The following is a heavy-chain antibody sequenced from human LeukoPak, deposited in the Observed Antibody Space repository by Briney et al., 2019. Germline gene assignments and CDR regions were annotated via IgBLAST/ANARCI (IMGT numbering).Heavy chain of an antibody. CDR2: INHSGST. CDR3: AGGLRSYYDY. V-gene: IGHV4-34*01. J-gene: IGHJ4*02. Sequence: SETLSLTCAVYGGSFSGYYWSWIRQPPGKGLEWIGEINHSGSTNYNPSLKSRVTISVDTSKNQFSLKLSSVTAADTAVYYCAGGLRSYYDYWGQGTLVTVSS. CDR1: GGSFSGYY.